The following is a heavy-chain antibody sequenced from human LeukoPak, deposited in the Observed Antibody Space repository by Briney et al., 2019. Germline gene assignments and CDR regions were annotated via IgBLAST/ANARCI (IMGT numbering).Heavy chain of an antibody. Sequence: SETLSLTCTVSGVSISSGDYYWSWIRQPPGKGLEWIGYIYYSGSTYYNPSLKSRVTISVDTSKHQFSLKLSSVTAADTAVYYCASFYTDYALLDYWGQGTLVTVSS. J-gene: IGHJ4*02. D-gene: IGHD4-17*01. V-gene: IGHV4-30-4*01. CDR1: GVSISSGDYY. CDR2: IYYSGST. CDR3: ASFYTDYALLDY.